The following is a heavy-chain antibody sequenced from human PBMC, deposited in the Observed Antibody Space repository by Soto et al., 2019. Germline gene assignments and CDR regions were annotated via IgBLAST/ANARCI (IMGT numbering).Heavy chain of an antibody. CDR3: ARDREYCSGGSCYSGYYYYGMDV. D-gene: IGHD2-15*01. V-gene: IGHV1-69*01. CDR1: GGTFSSYA. CDR2: IIPIFGTA. J-gene: IGHJ6*02. Sequence: QVQLVQSGAEVKKPGSSVKVSCKASGGTFSSYAISWVRQAPGQGLEWMGGIIPIFGTANYEQKFQGRVTITADESTSTAYMELSSLRSEDTAVYYCARDREYCSGGSCYSGYYYYGMDVWGQGTTVTVSS.